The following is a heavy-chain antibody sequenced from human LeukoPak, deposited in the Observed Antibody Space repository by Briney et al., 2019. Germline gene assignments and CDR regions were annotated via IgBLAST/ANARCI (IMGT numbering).Heavy chain of an antibody. CDR1: GGSFSGYY. CDR2: INHSGST. CDR3: AGRLVGAAVDY. J-gene: IGHJ4*02. V-gene: IGHV4-34*01. D-gene: IGHD1-26*01. Sequence: SETLSLTCAVYGGSFSGYYWSWTRQPPGKGLEWIGEINHSGSTNYNPSLRSRVTISVDTSKNQFSLKLSSVTAADTAVYYCAGRLVGAAVDYWGQGTLVTVSS.